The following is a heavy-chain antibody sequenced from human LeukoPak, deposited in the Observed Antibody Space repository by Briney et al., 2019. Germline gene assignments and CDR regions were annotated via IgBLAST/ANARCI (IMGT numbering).Heavy chain of an antibody. CDR1: GFTFSSYG. Sequence: GGSLRLSCAASGFTFSSYGMHWVRQAPGKGLEWVAVISYDGSNKYYADSVKGRFTISRDNAKNSLYLQMNSLRAEDTAVYYCARDVVVAATLSWFDPWGQGTLVTVSS. CDR3: ARDVVVAATLSWFDP. CDR2: ISYDGSNK. J-gene: IGHJ5*02. D-gene: IGHD2-15*01. V-gene: IGHV3-30*03.